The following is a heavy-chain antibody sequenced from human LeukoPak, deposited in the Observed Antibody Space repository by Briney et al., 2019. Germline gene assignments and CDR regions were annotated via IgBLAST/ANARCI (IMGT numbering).Heavy chain of an antibody. D-gene: IGHD1-26*01. CDR1: GGSISSYY. J-gene: IGHJ4*02. Sequence: KPSETLSLTCTVSGGSISSYYWSWIRQPPGKGLEWIGYIYYSGSTNYNPSLKSRVTISVDTSKNQFSLKLSSVTAADTAVYYCAGGNSGSYFIFAVWGQGTLVTVSS. CDR3: AGGNSGSYFIFAV. V-gene: IGHV4-59*01. CDR2: IYYSGST.